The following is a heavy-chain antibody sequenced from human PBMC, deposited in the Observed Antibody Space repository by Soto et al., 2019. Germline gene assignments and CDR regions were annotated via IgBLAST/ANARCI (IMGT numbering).Heavy chain of an antibody. CDR2: INHSGST. D-gene: IGHD3-10*01. CDR3: ARGGQTMVRGLIEKGYYFDY. Sequence: SETLSLTCAVYGGSFSGYYWSWIRQPPGKGLEWIGEINHSGSTNYNPSLKSRVTISVDTSKNQFSLKLSSVTAADTAVYYCARGGQTMVRGLIEKGYYFDYRGQGTLVTVSS. J-gene: IGHJ4*02. V-gene: IGHV4-34*01. CDR1: GGSFSGYY.